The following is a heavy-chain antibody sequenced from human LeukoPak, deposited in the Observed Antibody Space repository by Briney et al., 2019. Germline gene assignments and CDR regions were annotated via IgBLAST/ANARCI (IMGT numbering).Heavy chain of an antibody. J-gene: IGHJ6*02. CDR1: GFTFSSYW. D-gene: IGHD6-13*01. CDR2: IKQGGSEK. Sequence: GGSLRLSCAASGFTFSSYWMSWVRQAPGKGLEWVANIKQGGSEKYYVDSVKGRFTISRDNAKNSLYLQMNSLRGEDTGVYYXARVGRSSSWYDXAAYYGXXXWGQGTXXTVS. CDR3: ARVGRSSSWYDXAAYYGXXX. V-gene: IGHV3-7*01.